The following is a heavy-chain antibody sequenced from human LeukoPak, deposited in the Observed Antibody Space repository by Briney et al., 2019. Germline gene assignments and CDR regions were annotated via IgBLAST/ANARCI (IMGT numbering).Heavy chain of an antibody. V-gene: IGHV3-30*18. J-gene: IGHJ4*02. CDR2: ISYDGSNK. Sequence: PGGSLRLSCAASGFTFSSYGMHWVRQAPGKGLEWVAVISYDGSNKYYADSVKGRFTISRDNSKNTLYLQMNSLRAEDTAVYYCAKDVVGATDYFDYWGQGTLVTVSS. CDR1: GFTFSSYG. CDR3: AKDVVGATDYFDY. D-gene: IGHD1-26*01.